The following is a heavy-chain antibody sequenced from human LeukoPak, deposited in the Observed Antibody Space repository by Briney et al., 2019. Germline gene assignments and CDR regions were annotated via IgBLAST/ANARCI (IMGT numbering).Heavy chain of an antibody. CDR1: GGSISSGGYS. D-gene: IGHD3-22*01. CDR3: ARVKFYYYDSSGYYWYFDL. CDR2: IYHSGST. V-gene: IGHV4-30-2*01. J-gene: IGHJ2*01. Sequence: PSQTLSLTCAVSGGSISSGGYSWSWIRQPPGTGLEWIGYIYHSGSTYYNPSLKSRVTISVDRSKNQFSLKLSSVTAADTAVYYCARVKFYYYDSSGYYWYFDLWGRGTLVTVSS.